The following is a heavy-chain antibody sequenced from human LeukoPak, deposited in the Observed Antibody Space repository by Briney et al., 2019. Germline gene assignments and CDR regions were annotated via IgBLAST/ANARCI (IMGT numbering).Heavy chain of an antibody. CDR2: IIPIFGTA. CDR1: GGTFSSYA. J-gene: IGHJ4*02. V-gene: IGHV1-69*05. CDR3: ARLNVGSEDY. D-gene: IGHD3-10*01. Sequence: ASVKVSCKASGGTFSSYAISWVRQAPGQGLEWMGGIIPIFGTANYAQKFQGRVTVTTETSTSTAYMELRSLGFDDTAVYYCARLNVGSEDYWGQGTLVTVSS.